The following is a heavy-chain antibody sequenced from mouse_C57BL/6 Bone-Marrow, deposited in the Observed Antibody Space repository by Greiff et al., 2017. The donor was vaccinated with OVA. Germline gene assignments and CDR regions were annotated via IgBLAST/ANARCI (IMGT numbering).Heavy chain of an antibody. CDR3: ARRYYGSSYGGAMDY. V-gene: IGHV1-7*01. D-gene: IGHD1-1*01. J-gene: IGHJ4*01. CDR2: INPSSGYT. Sequence: LVESGAELAKPGASVKLSCKASGYTFTSYWMHWVKQRPGQGLEWIGYINPSSGYTKYNQKFKDKATLTADKSSSTAYMQLSSLTYEDSAVYYCARRYYGSSYGGAMDYWGQGTSVTVSS. CDR1: GYTFTSYW.